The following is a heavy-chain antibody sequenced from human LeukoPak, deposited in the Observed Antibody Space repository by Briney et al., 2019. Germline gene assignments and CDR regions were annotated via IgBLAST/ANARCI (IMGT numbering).Heavy chain of an antibody. CDR3: ARARAEDITIFGVVIIGYFDY. Sequence: SETLSLTCTVSGGSISSSSYYWGWIRQPPGKGLEWIGSIFYSGNTYYNPSLKSRVTISIDTSKSQFSLKLSSVTAADTAVYYCARARAEDITIFGVVIIGYFDYWGQGTLVTVSS. CDR1: GGSISSSSYY. V-gene: IGHV4-39*07. D-gene: IGHD3-3*01. CDR2: IFYSGNT. J-gene: IGHJ4*02.